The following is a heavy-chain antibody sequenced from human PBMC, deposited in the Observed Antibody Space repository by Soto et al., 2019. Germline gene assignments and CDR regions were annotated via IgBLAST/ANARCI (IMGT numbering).Heavy chain of an antibody. CDR1: GFTFSNYA. Sequence: EVQLLESGGGLVQPGGSLRLSCVASGFTFSNYAMTWVRQAPGKGLECVSTINTSGGNKHYADSVKGRFSVSRDNSKNTLSLQKNGVRAEDTAGYYCKKGWQRDSWGQGTLVTVSS. CDR3: KKGWQRDS. CDR2: INTSGGNK. D-gene: IGHD6-25*01. V-gene: IGHV3-23*01. J-gene: IGHJ5*01.